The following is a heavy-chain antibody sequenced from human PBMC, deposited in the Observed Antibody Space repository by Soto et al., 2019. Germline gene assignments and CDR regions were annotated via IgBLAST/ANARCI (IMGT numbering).Heavy chain of an antibody. V-gene: IGHV1-69*08. D-gene: IGHD3-16*01. CDR1: GTIFSSYT. J-gene: IGHJ6*02. CDR3: ARGLGGRMDA. Sequence: QVQLVQSGAEVKKPGSSVRVSCKASGTIFSSYTISWVRQAPGQGLEWMGRIIPILGETNSAQKFQGRVTLTADKSPNAAYMELIGLRLEDTALYYCARGLGGRMDAWGQGTTVTVSS. CDR2: IIPILGET.